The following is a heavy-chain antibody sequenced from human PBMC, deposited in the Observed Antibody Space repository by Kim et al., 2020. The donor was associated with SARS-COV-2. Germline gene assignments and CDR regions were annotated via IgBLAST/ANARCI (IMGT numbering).Heavy chain of an antibody. J-gene: IGHJ6*02. CDR3: ARGDGDDFWSGSNSEYYYYYGMDV. Sequence: GGSLRLSCAASGFTFSSYGMHWVRQAPGKGLEWVAVIWYDGSNKYYADSVKGRFTISRDNSKNTLYLQMNSLRAEDTAVYYCARGDGDDFWSGSNSEYYYYYGMDVWGQGTTVTVSS. D-gene: IGHD3-3*01. CDR1: GFTFSSYG. CDR2: IWYDGSNK. V-gene: IGHV3-33*01.